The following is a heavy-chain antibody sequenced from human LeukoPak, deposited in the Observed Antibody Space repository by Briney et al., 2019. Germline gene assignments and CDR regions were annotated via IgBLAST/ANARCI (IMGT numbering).Heavy chain of an antibody. V-gene: IGHV4-38-2*01. D-gene: IGHD6-6*01. CDR3: QRCQARLSWFDP. Sequence: ASETLSLTCSVSGYSISSGDYWGWIRPPPGKGLEWIGNIYHSGSTFYNPSLKSRVTISRVTSKNQFSLKLRSVTAADPAVYYCQRCQARLSWFDPWGQGTMVTVSS. CDR1: GYSISSGDY. CDR2: IYHSGST. J-gene: IGHJ5*02.